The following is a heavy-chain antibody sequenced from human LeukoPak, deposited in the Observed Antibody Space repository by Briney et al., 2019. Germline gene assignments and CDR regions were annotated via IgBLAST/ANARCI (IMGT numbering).Heavy chain of an antibody. J-gene: IGHJ4*02. CDR3: ARRSRDSSGWYNFDY. CDR2: IYHSGST. V-gene: IGHV4-4*02. Sequence: SETLSLTCAVSGGSISSSNWWSWVRQPPGKGLEWIGEIYHSGSTNYNPSLESRVTISVDTSKNQFSLKLSSVTAADTAVYYCARRSRDSSGWYNFDYWGQGTLVTVSS. CDR1: GGSISSSNW. D-gene: IGHD6-19*01.